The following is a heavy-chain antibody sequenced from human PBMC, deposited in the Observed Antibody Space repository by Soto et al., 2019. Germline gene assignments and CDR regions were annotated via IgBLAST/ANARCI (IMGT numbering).Heavy chain of an antibody. Sequence: LGESLRISCQGAGYRFTSYWISWVRPLPGKGLEWMGRIDPSDSYTNYSPSFQGHVTISADKSISTAYLQWSSLKASDTAMYYCARHGRLAPSGFYYYYGMDVWGQGTTVTVSS. J-gene: IGHJ6*02. CDR2: IDPSDSYT. V-gene: IGHV5-10-1*01. CDR1: GYRFTSYW. D-gene: IGHD3-10*01. CDR3: ARHGRLAPSGFYYYYGMDV.